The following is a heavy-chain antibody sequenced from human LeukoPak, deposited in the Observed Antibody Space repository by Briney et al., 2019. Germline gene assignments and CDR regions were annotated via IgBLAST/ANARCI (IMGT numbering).Heavy chain of an antibody. J-gene: IGHJ3*01. D-gene: IGHD6-19*01. Sequence: SETLSLTCAVSEMSFSAYYWNWIRQSPGKGLEWIGEINYGGSTKYTPSLEGRGTILIDTSNNQFSLKLTSVTAADTAVYYCARGFPPGSGSRGSHAFDVWGQGTMVTVSS. CDR3: ARGFPPGSGSRGSHAFDV. CDR1: EMSFSAYY. V-gene: IGHV4-34*01. CDR2: INYGGST.